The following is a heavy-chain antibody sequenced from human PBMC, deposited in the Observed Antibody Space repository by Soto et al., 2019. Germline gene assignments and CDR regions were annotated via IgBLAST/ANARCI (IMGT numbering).Heavy chain of an antibody. V-gene: IGHV3-48*01. D-gene: IGHD6-19*01. CDR3: ARVSNSGWYLDY. J-gene: IGHJ4*02. CDR2: ITSSTSII. CDR1: GFTFSSYS. Sequence: EVQLVESGGGLVQPGGSLRLSCVASGFTFSSYSMNWVRQAPGKGLEWVSYITSSTSIIAYADSVKGRFTISRDNAKNSLYVQVNSLRAEDTAVYYCARVSNSGWYLDYWGQGTLVTVSS.